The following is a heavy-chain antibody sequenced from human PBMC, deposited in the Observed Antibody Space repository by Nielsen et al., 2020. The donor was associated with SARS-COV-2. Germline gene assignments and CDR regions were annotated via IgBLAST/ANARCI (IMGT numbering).Heavy chain of an antibody. CDR3: ARDWGCTNGVCYFPMSYYYYYMDV. CDR2: IYYSGST. D-gene: IGHD2-8*01. J-gene: IGHJ6*03. Sequence: WIRQPPGKGLEWIGYIYYSGSTNYNPSLKSRVTISVDTSKNQFSPKLSSVTAADTAVYYCARDWGCTNGVCYFPMSYYYYYMDVWGKGTTVTVSS. V-gene: IGHV4-4*08.